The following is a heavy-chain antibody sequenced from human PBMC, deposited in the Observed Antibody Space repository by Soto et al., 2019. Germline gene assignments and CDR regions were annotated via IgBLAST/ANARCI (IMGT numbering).Heavy chain of an antibody. Sequence: SGPTLVNPTQTLTLTCTSSGFSLSTSGLGVGWIRQSPGKALEWLALIFWDDDKRHSPSLKSRVTITKDTSRNQVALTMANMDHVDTAKYYCVHSRRLGHQSRGNYYLWDSWGQGPLVTVSS. D-gene: IGHD3-10*02. V-gene: IGHV2-5*02. CDR1: GFSLSTSGLG. CDR2: IFWDDDK. CDR3: VHSRRLGHQSRGNYYLWDS. J-gene: IGHJ1*01.